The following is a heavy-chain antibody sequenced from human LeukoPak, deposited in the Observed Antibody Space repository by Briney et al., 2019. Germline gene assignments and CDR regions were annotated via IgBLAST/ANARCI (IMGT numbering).Heavy chain of an antibody. CDR2: IKPNSGGT. V-gene: IGHV1-2*02. J-gene: IGHJ4*02. CDR3: AGLPRYNWNEPLDY. Sequence: ASVKVSCKASGYTFTDYYIHWVRQAPGQGLEGMGCIKPNSGGTKYAQTFQGRVTMTGDTSINTAYMELSRLTYDDTAVYYCAGLPRYNWNEPLDYWGQGTLVTVSS. D-gene: IGHD1-20*01. CDR1: GYTFTDYY.